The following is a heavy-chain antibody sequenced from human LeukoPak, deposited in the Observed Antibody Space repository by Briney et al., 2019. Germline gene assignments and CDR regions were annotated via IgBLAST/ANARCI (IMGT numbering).Heavy chain of an antibody. CDR2: INSDGRSA. V-gene: IGHV3-74*01. D-gene: IGHD2-21*01. CDR3: VRDVWGDRDGFFEY. J-gene: IGHJ4*02. Sequence: GGSLRLSCAASGFSFRSYWMHWGRQAPGKGLVWVSRINSDGRSASYADSVTGRFTMSRDNAKNTLYLQMNSLRAEDTAVYYCVRDVWGDRDGFFEYWGQGTLVTVSS. CDR1: GFSFRSYW.